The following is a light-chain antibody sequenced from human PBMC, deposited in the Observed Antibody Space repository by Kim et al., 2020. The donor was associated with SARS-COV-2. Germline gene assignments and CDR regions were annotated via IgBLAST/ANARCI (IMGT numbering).Light chain of an antibody. Sequence: APGKTVRITCGGNNIGSKSVHWYQQRPGQAPVLVIYYDSDRPSGIPERFSGSNSGNTATLTISRVEAGYEADYYCQVWDSSSDHRVFGGGTQLTVL. CDR1: NIGSKS. CDR3: QVWDSSSDHRV. J-gene: IGLJ3*02. V-gene: IGLV3-21*04. CDR2: YDS.